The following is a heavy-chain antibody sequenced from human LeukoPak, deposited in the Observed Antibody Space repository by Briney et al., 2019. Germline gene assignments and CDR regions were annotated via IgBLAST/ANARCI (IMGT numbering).Heavy chain of an antibody. J-gene: IGHJ4*02. CDR3: ARTSIAAAGTQDY. D-gene: IGHD6-13*01. V-gene: IGHV4-61*02. Sequence: PSETLSLTCTVSGGSISSGSYYWSWIRQPAGKGLEWIGRIYTSGSTNYNPSLKSRVTISVDTSKNQFSLKLSSVTAADTAVYYCARTSIAAAGTQDYWGQGTLVTVSS. CDR1: GGSISSGSYY. CDR2: IYTSGST.